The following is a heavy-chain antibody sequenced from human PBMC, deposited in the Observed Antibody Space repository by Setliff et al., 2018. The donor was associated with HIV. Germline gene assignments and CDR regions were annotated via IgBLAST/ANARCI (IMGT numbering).Heavy chain of an antibody. J-gene: IGHJ6*03. D-gene: IGHD3-3*01. V-gene: IGHV4-38-2*01. CDR3: ARTVRREFRTNVGDHYYFYMDV. Sequence: SETLSLTCGVSGYSMSSGYYWGWIRQPPGKGLEWIGNVYHTGSTYYNPSLKSRVTISVDTSKNQFSLKLSSVTAADTAVYYCARTVRREFRTNVGDHYYFYMDVWGKGTTVTVSS. CDR2: VYHTGST. CDR1: GYSMSSGYY.